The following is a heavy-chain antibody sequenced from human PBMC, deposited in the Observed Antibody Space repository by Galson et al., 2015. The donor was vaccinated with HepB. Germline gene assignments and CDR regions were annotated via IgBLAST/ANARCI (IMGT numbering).Heavy chain of an antibody. CDR3: AKSPEVTTCYFGY. D-gene: IGHD2-21*02. V-gene: IGHV3-23*01. J-gene: IGHJ4*02. Sequence: SLRLSCAASGFTFRSYAMSWVRQAPGKGLEWVSAISGSGGSTYYADSVKGRFTISRDNSKNTLYLQMNSLRAEDTAVYYCAKSPEVTTCYFGYWGQGTLVTVSS. CDR1: GFTFRSYA. CDR2: ISGSGGST.